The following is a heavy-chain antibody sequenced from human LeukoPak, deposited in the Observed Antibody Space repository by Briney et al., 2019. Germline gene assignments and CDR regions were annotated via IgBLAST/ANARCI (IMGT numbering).Heavy chain of an antibody. CDR1: GFTFSSYS. D-gene: IGHD6-19*01. CDR3: ARASTVAVSPSRYVDC. V-gene: IGHV3-21*01. J-gene: IGHJ4*02. CDR2: ITCNGGDK. Sequence: GGSLRLSCAASGFTFSSYSMNWVRQAPGKGLEWVSAITCNGGDKYYADSVKGRCTVSRDNSKNTLYLQMNSLRVEDTGVYYCARASTVAVSPSRYVDCWGQGTLVSVSA.